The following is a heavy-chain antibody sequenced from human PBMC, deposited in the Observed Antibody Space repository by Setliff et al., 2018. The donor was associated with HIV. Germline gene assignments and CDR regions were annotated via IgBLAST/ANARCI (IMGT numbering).Heavy chain of an antibody. V-gene: IGHV1-69*04. CDR3: AKDRGRGNWLDP. D-gene: IGHD3-16*01. CDR1: GGTFSSYA. CDR2: IIPILGIA. Sequence: SVKVSCKASGGTFSSYAINWVRQAPGQGLEWMGRIIPILGIANYAQKFQGRVTITADKSTNTAYMELSSLRSEDTAVYYCAKDRGRGNWLDPWGQGTLVTV. J-gene: IGHJ5*02.